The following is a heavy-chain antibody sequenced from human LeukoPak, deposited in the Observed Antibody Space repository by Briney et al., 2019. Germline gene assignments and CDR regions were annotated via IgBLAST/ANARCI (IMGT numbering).Heavy chain of an antibody. Sequence: GGSLRLSCAASGFTVSSNHMNWVRQAPGKGLEWVSIIYYGGNTFYADSVKGRFTISRDNSKNTLYLQINSLRAEDTAVYYCARSRTLWGAFDIWGQGTMVTVSS. CDR1: GFTVSSNH. CDR2: IYYGGNT. V-gene: IGHV3-66*01. J-gene: IGHJ3*02. D-gene: IGHD2-21*01. CDR3: ARSRTLWGAFDI.